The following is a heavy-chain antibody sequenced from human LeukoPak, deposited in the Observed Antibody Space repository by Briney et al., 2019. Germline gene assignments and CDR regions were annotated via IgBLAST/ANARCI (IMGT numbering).Heavy chain of an antibody. D-gene: IGHD3-22*01. CDR3: TTDYYYDSSGSYYTIDY. V-gene: IGHV1-2*02. CDR2: INPKSGGT. J-gene: IGHJ4*02. Sequence: ASVKVSCKASGYTFTGYYMHGVRQAPGQGLEWMGWINPKSGGTNYAQKFQGRVTMTRDTSISTAYMELSSLRSEDTAVYYCTTDYYYDSSGSYYTIDYWGQGTLVTVSS. CDR1: GYTFTGYY.